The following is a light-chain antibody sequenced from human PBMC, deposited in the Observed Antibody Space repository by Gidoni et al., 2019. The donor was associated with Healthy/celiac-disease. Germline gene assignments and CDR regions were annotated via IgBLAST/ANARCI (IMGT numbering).Light chain of an antibody. CDR2: GAS. Sequence: DIVLTQSPGTLSLSTGERATLSCRASQSVSSSYLAWYQQKPGQAPRLLIYGASSRATGIPDRFSGSGSGTDFTLTISRLEPEDFAVYYCQQYGSSWTFGQGTKVEIK. CDR1: QSVSSSY. V-gene: IGKV3-20*01. CDR3: QQYGSSWT. J-gene: IGKJ1*01.